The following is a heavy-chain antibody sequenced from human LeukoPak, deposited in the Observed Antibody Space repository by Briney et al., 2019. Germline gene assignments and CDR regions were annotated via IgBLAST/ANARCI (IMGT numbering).Heavy chain of an antibody. CDR3: GAAYSGSSPFDY. J-gene: IGHJ4*02. CDR2: ISSSSYYI. CDR1: GFTFSTYT. Sequence: GGSLRLSCTASGFTFSTYTMNWVRQAPGKELEWVSSISSSSYYIYYADSVKGRFTISRDNAKNSLFLQMNSLRAEDTAVYYCGAAYSGSSPFDYWGQGTLVTVSS. V-gene: IGHV3-21*01. D-gene: IGHD1-26*01.